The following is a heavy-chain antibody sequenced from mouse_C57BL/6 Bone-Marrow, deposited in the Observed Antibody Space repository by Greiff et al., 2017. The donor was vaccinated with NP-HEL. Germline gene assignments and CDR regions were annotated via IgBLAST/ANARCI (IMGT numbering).Heavy chain of an antibody. D-gene: IGHD1-1*01. CDR1: GFNLNDDS. CDR2: IDPENGDT. Sequence: VQLQQSGAELVRPGASVKLSCTVSGFNLNDDSLHWVTQRPAQGLEWIGWIDPENGDTEYASKFQGKATITADTSSNTAYLQLSSLTSEDTSVYYCTTGGSSPYAMDYWGQGTSVTVSS. CDR3: TTGGSSPYAMDY. V-gene: IGHV14-4*01. J-gene: IGHJ4*01.